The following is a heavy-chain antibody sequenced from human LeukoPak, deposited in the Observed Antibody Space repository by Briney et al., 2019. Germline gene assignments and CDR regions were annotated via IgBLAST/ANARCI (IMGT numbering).Heavy chain of an antibody. Sequence: GGSLRLSCAASGFTFSSYGMHWVRQAPGKGLEWVAFIRYDGSNKYYADSVKGRFTISRDNSKNTLYLQMNSLRAEDTAVYYCAKDFQDDYSNYVFDYWGQGTLVTVSS. CDR3: AKDFQDDYSNYVFDY. CDR1: GFTFSSYG. V-gene: IGHV3-30*02. CDR2: IRYDGSNK. D-gene: IGHD4-11*01. J-gene: IGHJ4*02.